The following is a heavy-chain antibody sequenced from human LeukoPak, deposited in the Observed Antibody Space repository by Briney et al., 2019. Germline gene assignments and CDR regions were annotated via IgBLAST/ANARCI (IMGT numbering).Heavy chain of an antibody. CDR2: ITGYKGNT. D-gene: IGHD6-6*01. J-gene: IGHJ6*02. V-gene: IGHV1-18*01. CDR3: ARDYEFSRVEGMDV. Sequence: EASVKVSCKASGYSITTHGISWVRQVPGQGLEWMGSITGYKGNTNYVQKLQDRLTMTIDTYTSTAHMELRSLRSDDTAIYYCARDYEFSRVEGMDVWGQGTTVTVSS. CDR1: GYSITTHG.